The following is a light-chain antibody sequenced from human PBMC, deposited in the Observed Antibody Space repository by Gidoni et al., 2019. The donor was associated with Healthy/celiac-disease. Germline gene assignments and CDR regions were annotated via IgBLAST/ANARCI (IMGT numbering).Light chain of an antibody. CDR1: QSVSSD. CDR2: DAS. V-gene: IGKV3-11*01. Sequence: IVLTQYQATLSLSPGERATLSCRAIQSVSSDLAWYQQKPGQAPRLLIYDASNRATGIPAMFSGSVSGTDFTLTISSLEPEDCAVYYCQQRSNWIPFGPWTKVDIK. J-gene: IGKJ3*01. CDR3: QQRSNWIP.